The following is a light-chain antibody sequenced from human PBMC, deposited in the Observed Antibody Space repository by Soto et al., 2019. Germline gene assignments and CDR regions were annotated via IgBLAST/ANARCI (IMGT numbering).Light chain of an antibody. CDR2: EVS. J-gene: IGLJ1*01. V-gene: IGLV2-14*01. CDR1: SSDVGGYNY. CDR3: SSYTSSSILV. Sequence: HSVLTQPASVSGSPGQSITISCTGTSSDVGGYNYVSWYQQHPGKAPKLMIYEVSDRPSGVSNRFSGSKSGNTASLTISGLQAEDEADYYCSSYTSSSILVFGTGTKLTVL.